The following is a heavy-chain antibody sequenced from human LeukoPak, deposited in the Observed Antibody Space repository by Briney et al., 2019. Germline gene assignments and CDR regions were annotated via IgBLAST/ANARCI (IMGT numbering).Heavy chain of an antibody. Sequence: ASVKVSCKASGYTFTSYYMHWVRQAPGQGLEWMGIINPSGGSTSYAQKFQGRVTMTRDTSTSTVYMELSSLRSEDTAVYYCARDPLRDCSGGSCYFGYWGQGTLVTVSS. V-gene: IGHV1-46*01. CDR2: INPSGGST. CDR3: ARDPLRDCSGGSCYFGY. D-gene: IGHD2-15*01. CDR1: GYTFTSYY. J-gene: IGHJ4*02.